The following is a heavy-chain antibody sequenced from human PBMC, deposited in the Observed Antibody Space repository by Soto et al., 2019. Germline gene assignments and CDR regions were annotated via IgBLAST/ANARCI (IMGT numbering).Heavy chain of an antibody. D-gene: IGHD5-12*01. Sequence: QVQLQESGPGLVKPSETLSITCTVSGGSISSYYWRWIRQPPGKGLEWIGYIYYSGSTNYNPSLKSRVTISVDTSKNQFSLKLSSVTAADTAVYYCARRYGSSFDYWGQGTLVTVSS. CDR2: IYYSGST. CDR1: GGSISSYY. V-gene: IGHV4-59*08. J-gene: IGHJ4*02. CDR3: ARRYGSSFDY.